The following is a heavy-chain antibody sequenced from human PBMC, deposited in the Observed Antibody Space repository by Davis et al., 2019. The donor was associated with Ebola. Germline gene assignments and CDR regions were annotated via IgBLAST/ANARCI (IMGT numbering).Heavy chain of an antibody. CDR1: GYTFTSYG. D-gene: IGHD3-22*01. CDR3: ARETDDYYYDSSGYLGGWFDP. V-gene: IGHV1-18*01. Sequence: ASVKVSCKASGYTFTSYGISWVRQAPGQGLEWMGWISAYNGNTNYAQKLQGRVTMTTDTSTSTAYMELRSLRSEDTAVYYCARETDDYYYDSSGYLGGWFDPWGQGTLVTVSS. J-gene: IGHJ5*02. CDR2: ISAYNGNT.